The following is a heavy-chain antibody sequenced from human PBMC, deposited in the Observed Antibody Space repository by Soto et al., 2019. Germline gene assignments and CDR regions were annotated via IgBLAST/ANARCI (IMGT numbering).Heavy chain of an antibody. CDR3: ARAPVGITVTTDLHYYYYYMDV. Sequence: GASVNVSCKTSGYTFTIYGISWVRQAPRQGLEWMGWISAYNGNTNYAQKFQGRVTITADKSTSTAYMELSSLRSEDTAVYYCARAPVGITVTTDLHYYYYYMDVWGKGTTVTVSS. D-gene: IGHD4-17*01. CDR1: GYTFTIYG. CDR2: ISAYNGNT. J-gene: IGHJ6*03. V-gene: IGHV1-18*01.